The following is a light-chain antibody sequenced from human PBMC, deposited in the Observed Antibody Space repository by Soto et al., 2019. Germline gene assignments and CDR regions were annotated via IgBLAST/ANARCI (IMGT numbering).Light chain of an antibody. V-gene: IGLV7-46*01. Sequence: QAVVTQEPSLTVSPGGTVTLTCGSSTGAVTSNHHPYWFQQKAGQAPRTLIYDTSNKHSWTPARFSGSLLGDKAALTLSGAQPEDEAQYYCLLSYNAARVFGGGTLLTV. CDR1: TGAVTSNHH. J-gene: IGLJ2*01. CDR2: DTS. CDR3: LLSYNAARV.